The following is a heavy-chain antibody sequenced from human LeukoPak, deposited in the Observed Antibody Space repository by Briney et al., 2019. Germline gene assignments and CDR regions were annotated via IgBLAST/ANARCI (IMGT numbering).Heavy chain of an antibody. CDR2: ARNKVNSYTT. Sequence: PGGSLRLSCAASGFTFSDYYMDRVRQAPGKGLEWVGRARNKVNSYTTEYAAAVQGRFSISRDDSKNSLYLQLNSLKTEDTALYYCARSHYQSSDYFDEDAFDIWGQGTMVTVSS. CDR3: ARSHYQSSDYFDEDAFDI. V-gene: IGHV3-72*01. D-gene: IGHD3-22*01. CDR1: GFTFSDYY. J-gene: IGHJ3*02.